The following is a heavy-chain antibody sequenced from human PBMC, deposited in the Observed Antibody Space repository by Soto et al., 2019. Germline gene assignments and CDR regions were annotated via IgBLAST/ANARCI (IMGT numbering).Heavy chain of an antibody. CDR1: GFTFSSYA. CDR2: ISNSGDNT. Sequence: EVQLLESGGGFVQPGGSLRLSCAASGFTFSSYAMSWVRQAPGKGLQWVSAISNSGDNTYYADSVKGRFTISRDNSKNTLYLQMNNLRAEDTAVYYCADGGEWSFNFVYWGQGTLVIVSS. J-gene: IGHJ4*02. D-gene: IGHD3-3*01. CDR3: ADGGEWSFNFVY. V-gene: IGHV3-23*01.